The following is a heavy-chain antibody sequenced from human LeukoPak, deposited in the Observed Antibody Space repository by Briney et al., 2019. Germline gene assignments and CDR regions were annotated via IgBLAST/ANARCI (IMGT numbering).Heavy chain of an antibody. CDR2: ISRTGGNT. CDR3: AELGITMIGGV. D-gene: IGHD3-10*02. V-gene: IGHV3-23*01. Sequence: GGSLRLSCGASGFTFSNYAMNWVRQAPGKGLEWVSAISRTGGNTYYADSVKGRFTISRDNAKNSLYLQMNSLRAEDTAVYYCAELGITMIGGVWGKGTTVAISS. J-gene: IGHJ6*04. CDR1: GFTFSNYA.